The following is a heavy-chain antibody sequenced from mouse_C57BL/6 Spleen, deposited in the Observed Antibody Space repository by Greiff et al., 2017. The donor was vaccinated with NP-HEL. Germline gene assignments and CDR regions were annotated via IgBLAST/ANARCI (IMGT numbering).Heavy chain of an antibody. CDR3: ARQDYAYYFDY. V-gene: IGHV1-39*01. CDR1: GYSFTDYN. CDR2: INPNYGTT. J-gene: IGHJ2*01. D-gene: IGHD2-4*01. Sequence: EVKLQESGPELVKPGASVKISCKASGYSFTDYNMNWVKQSNGKSLEWIGVINPNYGTTSYNQKVKGKATLTVDQTSSTDYMQLNSLTSEDSAVYYCARQDYAYYFDYWGQGTTLTVSS.